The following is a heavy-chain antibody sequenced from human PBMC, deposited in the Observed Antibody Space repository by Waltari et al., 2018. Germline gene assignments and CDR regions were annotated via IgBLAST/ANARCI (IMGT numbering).Heavy chain of an antibody. CDR3: ASSLRAAGTPQTHY. V-gene: IGHV3-21*01. CDR2: ISSSSSYI. Sequence: EVQLVESGGGLVKPGGSLRLSCAASGFTFSSYSMNWVRQAPGKGLEWVSSISSSSSYIYYADSVKGRCTISRDNAKNSLYLQMNSLRAEDTAVYYCASSLRAAGTPQTHYWGQGTLVTVSS. D-gene: IGHD6-13*01. J-gene: IGHJ4*02. CDR1: GFTFSSYS.